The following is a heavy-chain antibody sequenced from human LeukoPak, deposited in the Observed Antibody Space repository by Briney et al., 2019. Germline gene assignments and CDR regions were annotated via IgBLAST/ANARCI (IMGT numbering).Heavy chain of an antibody. V-gene: IGHV3-7*01. Sequence: PGGSLRLSCAASGFTFITSWMSWLRQAPGKGLEWVAHIKPDGSEKYYVDSVKGRFTISRDNAKNTLYLQMNSLRAEDTAVYYCARVRGYYYDSSLPWWGQGTLVTVSS. CDR1: GFTFITSW. D-gene: IGHD3-22*01. J-gene: IGHJ4*02. CDR3: ARVRGYYYDSSLPW. CDR2: IKPDGSEK.